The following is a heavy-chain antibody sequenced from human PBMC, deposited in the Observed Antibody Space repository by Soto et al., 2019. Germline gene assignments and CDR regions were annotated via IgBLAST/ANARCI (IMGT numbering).Heavy chain of an antibody. CDR2: IYYSGST. CDR3: ASSTYYYGSGTLPPPYYYHYMDV. Sequence: PSETLSLTCTVSGGSISSYDWSWIRQPPGKGLEWIGYIYYSGSTNYNPSLKSRVTISVDTSKNQFSLKLSSVTAADTAVYYCASSTYYYGSGTLPPPYYYHYMDVWGKGTTVTVSS. V-gene: IGHV4-59*01. D-gene: IGHD3-10*01. CDR1: GGSISSYD. J-gene: IGHJ6*03.